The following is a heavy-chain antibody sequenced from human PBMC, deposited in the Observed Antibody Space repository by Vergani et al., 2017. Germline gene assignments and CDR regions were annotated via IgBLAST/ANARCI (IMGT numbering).Heavy chain of an antibody. D-gene: IGHD2-21*01. V-gene: IGHV1-46*02. Sequence: VQLVQSGAEVRKPGASVTVSCTASGYIFKNYYIHWLRQAPGQAFEWMGILNPTTGHTTSAQKFMGSVDMTRDPSTDTSTRTVQMTLSSLRSEDTAVYYCARSIGYCAGATCRAYYSDHWGQGARVTVSS. CDR3: ARSIGYCAGATCRAYYSDH. CDR1: GYIFKNYY. J-gene: IGHJ5*02. CDR2: LNPTTGHT.